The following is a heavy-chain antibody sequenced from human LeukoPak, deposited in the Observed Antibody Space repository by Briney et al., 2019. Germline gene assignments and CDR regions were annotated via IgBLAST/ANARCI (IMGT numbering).Heavy chain of an antibody. D-gene: IGHD2-2*01. J-gene: IGHJ4*02. CDR2: ISSSGSTK. V-gene: IGHV3-11*01. Sequence: GGSLILSCAASGFIFSDYYMSWIRQAPGKGLEWISYISSSGSTKYYADSVKGRFTISRDNAKNSLYLQMNSLRAEDTAVYYCARLRYCSSSSCYGLYYFDHWGQGTLVTVSS. CDR1: GFIFSDYY. CDR3: ARLRYCSSSSCYGLYYFDH.